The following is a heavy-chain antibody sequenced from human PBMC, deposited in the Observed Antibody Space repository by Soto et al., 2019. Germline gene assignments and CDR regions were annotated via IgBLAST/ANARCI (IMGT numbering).Heavy chain of an antibody. CDR1: GYTLTELS. D-gene: IGHD2-2*01. J-gene: IGHJ4*02. CDR2: FDPEDGET. CDR3: ATGLTVVPAALDY. Sequence: ASVKVSCKVSGYTLTELSMHWVRQAPGKGLEWMGGFDPEDGETIYAQKFQGRVTMTEDTSTGTAYMELSSLRSEDTAVYYCATGLTVVPAALDYWGQGTLVTVSS. V-gene: IGHV1-24*01.